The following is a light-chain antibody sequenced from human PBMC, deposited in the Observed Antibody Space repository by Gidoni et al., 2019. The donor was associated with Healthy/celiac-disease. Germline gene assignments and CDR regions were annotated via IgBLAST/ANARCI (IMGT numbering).Light chain of an antibody. Sequence: SYELTQPPSVSVPPGQTASITCSGDKLGDKYACWYQQKPGQSPVLVIYQDSKRPSGIPERFSGSNSGNTATLTISGTQAMDEADYYCQAWDSSTWVFGGGTKLTV. CDR2: QDS. CDR3: QAWDSSTWV. CDR1: KLGDKY. V-gene: IGLV3-1*01. J-gene: IGLJ3*02.